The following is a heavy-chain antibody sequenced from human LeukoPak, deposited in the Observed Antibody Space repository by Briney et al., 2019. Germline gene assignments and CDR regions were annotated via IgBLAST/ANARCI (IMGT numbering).Heavy chain of an antibody. CDR2: IIPIFGTA. V-gene: IGHV1-69*13. D-gene: IGHD2-15*01. CDR3: ARIAVVAAVIDNWFDP. CDR1: GGTFSSYA. J-gene: IGHJ5*02. Sequence: SVKVSCKASGGTFSSYAISWVRQAPGQGLEWMGGIIPIFGTANYAQKFQGRVTITADESTSTAYMELSSLRSEDTAVYYCARIAVVAAVIDNWFDPWGQGTLVTVSS.